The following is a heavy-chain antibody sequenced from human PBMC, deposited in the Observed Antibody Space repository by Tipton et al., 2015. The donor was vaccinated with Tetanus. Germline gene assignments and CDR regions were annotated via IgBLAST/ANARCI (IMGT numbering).Heavy chain of an antibody. CDR3: ARRQVEGGAHFDH. Sequence: GSLRLSCVASGFSFSSYAVSWVRQAPGKGLEWVSSLSGSGDSTYYVDSVRGRFTISRDNSKNTLYLQMNSLRAEDSAVYYCARRQVEGGAHFDHWGQGTLVTVSS. D-gene: IGHD3-16*01. V-gene: IGHV3-23*01. CDR1: GFSFSSYA. CDR2: LSGSGDST. J-gene: IGHJ4*02.